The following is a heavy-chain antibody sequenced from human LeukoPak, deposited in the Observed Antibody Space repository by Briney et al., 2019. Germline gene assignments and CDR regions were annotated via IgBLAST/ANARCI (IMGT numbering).Heavy chain of an antibody. J-gene: IGHJ3*02. CDR2: IKQDGSEK. V-gene: IGHV3-7*03. CDR1: GFTFSSYW. D-gene: IGHD3-22*01. CDR3: AKAPSGDSSGYYTDAFDI. Sequence: PGGSLRLSCAASGFTFSSYWMSWVRQAPGKGLEWVANIKQDGSEKYYVDSVKGRFTISRDNAKNSLYLQMNSLRAEDTAFYYCAKAPSGDSSGYYTDAFDIWGQGTMVTVSS.